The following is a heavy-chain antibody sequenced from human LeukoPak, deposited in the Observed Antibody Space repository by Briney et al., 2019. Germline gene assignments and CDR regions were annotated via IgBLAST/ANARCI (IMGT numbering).Heavy chain of an antibody. V-gene: IGHV3-33*01. Sequence: PGGSLRLSCAASGFTFSSYGMHWVRQAPGKGLEWVAVIWYDGSNKYYADSVKGRFTISRDNSKNTLYLQMNSLRAEDTAVYYCARDGEGYYYGSGSPFQHWGQGTLVTVSS. CDR3: ARDGEGYYYGSGSPFQH. CDR2: IWYDGSNK. J-gene: IGHJ1*01. CDR1: GFTFSSYG. D-gene: IGHD3-10*01.